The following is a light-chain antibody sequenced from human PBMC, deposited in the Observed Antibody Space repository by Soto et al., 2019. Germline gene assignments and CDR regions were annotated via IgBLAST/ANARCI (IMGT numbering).Light chain of an antibody. CDR1: QGVRND. V-gene: IGKV1-17*01. J-gene: IGKJ1*01. CDR2: AAS. Sequence: DIQMTQSPSSLSASVGDRVTITCRASQGVRNDLGWFQQKPGKAPKLLISAASSLQSGVPSRFSGSGSGTEFTLTISSLQPDDFATYYCQRYNSYSEAFGQGTKVDIK. CDR3: QRYNSYSEA.